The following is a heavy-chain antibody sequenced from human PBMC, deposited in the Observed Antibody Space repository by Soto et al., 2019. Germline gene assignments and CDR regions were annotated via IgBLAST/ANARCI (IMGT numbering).Heavy chain of an antibody. V-gene: IGHV4-61*01. D-gene: IGHD6-13*01. CDR1: GDSVSSGSYY. J-gene: IGHJ4*02. Sequence: QVQLQESGPGLVKPSETLSLTCTVSGDSVSSGSYYWNWIRQPPGKGLEWIGQIHNSGSTNYNPSLKRRVTISIESATNQLSLQLSCVTAADTALYYCARGRTQLVFGNWGQGTLVTVSS. CDR3: ARGRTQLVFGN. CDR2: IHNSGST.